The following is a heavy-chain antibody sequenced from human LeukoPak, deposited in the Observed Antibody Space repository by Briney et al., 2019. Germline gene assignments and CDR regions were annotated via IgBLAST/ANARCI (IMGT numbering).Heavy chain of an antibody. V-gene: IGHV3-74*01. CDR2: INGDGSGT. CDR1: GFTFSTYW. CDR3: ARGGGDIRY. J-gene: IGHJ4*02. Sequence: PGESLKISCAASGFTFSTYWMNRVRQAPGTGLVWVSRINGDGSGTSYADSVKGRFTISSDSAKNTLYLQMNSLRVEDTAVYYCARGGGDIRYWGQGTLVTVSS. D-gene: IGHD2-21*01.